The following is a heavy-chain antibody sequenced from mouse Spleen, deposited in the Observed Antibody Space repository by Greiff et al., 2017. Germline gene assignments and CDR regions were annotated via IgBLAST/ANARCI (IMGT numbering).Heavy chain of an antibody. Sequence: QVHVKQPGAELVRPGSSVKLSCKASGYTFTSYWMHWVKQRPIQGLEWIGNIDPSDSETHYNQKFKDKATLTVDKSSSTAYMQLSSLTSEDSAVYYCARSGTGGYWGQGTTLTVSS. V-gene: IGHV1-52*01. J-gene: IGHJ2*01. CDR3: ARSGTGGY. CDR1: GYTFTSYW. CDR2: IDPSDSET. D-gene: IGHD3-3*01.